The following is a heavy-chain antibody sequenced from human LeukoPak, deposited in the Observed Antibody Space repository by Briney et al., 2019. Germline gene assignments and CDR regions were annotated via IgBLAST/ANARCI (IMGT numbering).Heavy chain of an antibody. CDR2: IYGGGST. CDR1: GFTVSNNY. D-gene: IGHD5-24*01. J-gene: IGHJ6*03. V-gene: IGHV3-53*01. Sequence: GGSLRLSCAAPGFTVSNNYMSWVRQAPGKGLEWVSVIYGGGSTSYADSVKGRFTISRDNSKNTLYLQMNSLRADDTAVYYCARDRSDGNYYMVVWGKGTTVIVSS. CDR3: ARDRSDGNYYMVV.